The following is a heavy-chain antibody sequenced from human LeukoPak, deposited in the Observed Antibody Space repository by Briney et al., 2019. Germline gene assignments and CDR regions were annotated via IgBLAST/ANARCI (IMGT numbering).Heavy chain of an antibody. D-gene: IGHD3-10*01. J-gene: IGHJ6*03. Sequence: ASVKVSCKASGYTFTSYGISWVRQAPGQGLEWMGWISAYNGNTNYAQKLQGRVTMTTDTSTSTAYMELRSLRSDDTAVYYCARDLLTMVRGVIIKGWYMDVWGKGTTVTVSS. CDR3: ARDLLTMVRGVIIKGWYMDV. V-gene: IGHV1-18*01. CDR2: ISAYNGNT. CDR1: GYTFTSYG.